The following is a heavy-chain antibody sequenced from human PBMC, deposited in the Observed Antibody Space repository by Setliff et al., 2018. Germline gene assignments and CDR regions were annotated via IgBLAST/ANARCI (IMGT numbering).Heavy chain of an antibody. V-gene: IGHV3-48*01. Sequence: GESLKISCAASGFTFSSYSMNWVRQAPGKGLEWVSYISCSSSTIYYADSVKGRFTISRDNAKNSLYLQMNSLRAEDTAVYYCARQNDFWSGQDFDYWGQGTLVTVSS. CDR2: ISCSSSTI. CDR3: ARQNDFWSGQDFDY. J-gene: IGHJ4*02. D-gene: IGHD3-3*01. CDR1: GFTFSSYS.